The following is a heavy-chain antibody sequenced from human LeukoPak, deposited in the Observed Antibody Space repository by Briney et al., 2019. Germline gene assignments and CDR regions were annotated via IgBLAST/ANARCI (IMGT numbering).Heavy chain of an antibody. V-gene: IGHV4-34*01. D-gene: IGHD2-8*01. CDR2: INHSGST. J-gene: IGHJ5*02. CDR1: GGSFSGYY. CDR3: ARGTRRYYNWFDP. Sequence: SETLSLTCAVYGGSFSGYYWSWIRKPPGKGLEWIGEINHSGSTNYNPSLKSRVTISVDTSKNQFSLKLSSVTAADTAVYYCARGTRRYYNWFDPWGQGTLVTVSS.